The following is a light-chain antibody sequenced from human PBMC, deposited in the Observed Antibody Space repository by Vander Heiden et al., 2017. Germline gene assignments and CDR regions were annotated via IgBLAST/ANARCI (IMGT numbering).Light chain of an antibody. Sequence: DIQLTQTPASLSAPVGDRVAISCRTSQSVSSYLNWYQQKPGKAPTLLIYATSRLQSGVPSRFSGSGSRTDFTLIISSLQPEDFATYSCQQTFSTPRTFGQGTKVEIK. CDR3: QQTFSTPRT. CDR2: ATS. CDR1: QSVSSY. V-gene: IGKV1-39*01. J-gene: IGKJ1*01.